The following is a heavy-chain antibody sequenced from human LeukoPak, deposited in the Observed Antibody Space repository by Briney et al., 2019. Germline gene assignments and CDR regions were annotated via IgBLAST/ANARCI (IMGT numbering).Heavy chain of an antibody. Sequence: PGWSLRLSCAASGFTFHNYAMHWVRQAPGKGLEWVSGISWDSGNIGYADSVKGRFTISRDNSKNTLYLQMNSLRAEDTAVYYCAAASSSRVNYYYGMDVWGQGTTVTVSS. J-gene: IGHJ6*02. CDR2: ISWDSGNI. CDR3: AAASSSRVNYYYGMDV. D-gene: IGHD6-6*01. V-gene: IGHV3-9*01. CDR1: GFTFHNYA.